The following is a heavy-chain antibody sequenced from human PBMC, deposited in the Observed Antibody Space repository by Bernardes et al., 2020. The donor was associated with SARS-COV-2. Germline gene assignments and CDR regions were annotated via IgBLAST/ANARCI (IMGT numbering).Heavy chain of an antibody. CDR2: ISSSSSTM. CDR1: GFTFSSYS. V-gene: IGHV3-48*01. CDR3: ARDRYKYDSSGYYLEGADRNYFDY. Sequence: GGSLRLSCAASGFTFSSYSMNWVRQAPGKGLEWISYISSSSSTMYYADSVKGRFTISRDNAKNSLYLQMNSLRAEDTAVYYCARDRYKYDSSGYYLEGADRNYFDYWGQGTLVTVSS. J-gene: IGHJ4*02. D-gene: IGHD3-22*01.